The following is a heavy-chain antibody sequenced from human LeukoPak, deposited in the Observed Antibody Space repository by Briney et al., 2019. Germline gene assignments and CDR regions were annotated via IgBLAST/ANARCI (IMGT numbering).Heavy chain of an antibody. CDR3: AKDGLLRSSSSGNWFDP. CDR1: GFTFSSYG. Sequence: SGGSLRLSYAASGFTFSSYGMHWVRQAPGKGLEWVAVIWYDGSNKYYADSVKGRFTISRDNSKNTLHLQMNSLRAEDTAVYYCAKDGLLRSSSSGNWFDPWGQGTLVTVSS. D-gene: IGHD6-6*01. V-gene: IGHV3-33*06. J-gene: IGHJ5*02. CDR2: IWYDGSNK.